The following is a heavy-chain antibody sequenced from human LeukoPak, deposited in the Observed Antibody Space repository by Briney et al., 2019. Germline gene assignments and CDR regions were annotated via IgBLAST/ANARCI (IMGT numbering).Heavy chain of an antibody. J-gene: IGHJ4*02. CDR2: ISSSGSTI. V-gene: IGHV3-21*04. D-gene: IGHD3-10*01. Sequence: GGSLRLSCAASGFTFSTYAVNWVRQAPGKGLEWVSTISSSGSTIYYADSVKGRFTISRDNAKNSLYLQMNSLRAEDTAVYYCARDMVRGAATDYWGQGTLVTVSS. CDR3: ARDMVRGAATDY. CDR1: GFTFSTYA.